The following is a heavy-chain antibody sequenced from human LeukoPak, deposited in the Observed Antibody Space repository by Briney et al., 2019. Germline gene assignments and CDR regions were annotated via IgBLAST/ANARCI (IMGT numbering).Heavy chain of an antibody. D-gene: IGHD3-10*01. CDR1: GFTSSSYW. CDR3: ARGAGDTMVRGVITSYYYYGMDV. V-gene: IGHV3-74*01. Sequence: GGSLRLSCAASGFTSSSYWMHWVRQAPGKGLVWVSRINSDGSRTSYADSVKGRFTISRDNAKNTLYLQMNSLRAEDTAVYYCARGAGDTMVRGVITSYYYYGMDVWGKGTTVTVSS. J-gene: IGHJ6*04. CDR2: INSDGSRT.